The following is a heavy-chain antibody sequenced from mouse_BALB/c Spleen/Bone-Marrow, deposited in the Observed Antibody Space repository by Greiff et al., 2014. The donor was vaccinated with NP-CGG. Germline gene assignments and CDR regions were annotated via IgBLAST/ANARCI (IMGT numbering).Heavy chain of an antibody. CDR2: INPSTGYT. Sequence: QVQLQQSGAELAKPGASVKMSCKASGYTFTSYWMHWVKQRPGQGLEWIGYINPSTGYTEYNQKFKDKATLTADESSSTAYMQLSSLTSEDSAVYYCARIYYYGRDYWGQGTTLTVSS. J-gene: IGHJ2*01. CDR1: GYTFTSYW. V-gene: IGHV1-7*01. D-gene: IGHD1-1*01. CDR3: ARIYYYGRDY.